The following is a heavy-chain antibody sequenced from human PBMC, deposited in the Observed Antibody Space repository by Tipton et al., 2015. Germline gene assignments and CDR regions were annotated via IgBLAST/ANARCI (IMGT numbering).Heavy chain of an antibody. CDR2: ISHSGKT. Sequence: TLSLTCTVSGGSISNSNYYWVWIRQPPGKGLEWIGAISHSGKTYSNPSLKSRVTISVDTSKNQFSLKLSSVTAADTAVYYCAREAVARYYYGMDVWGQGTAVTVSS. J-gene: IGHJ6*02. D-gene: IGHD6-19*01. CDR1: GGSISNSNYY. CDR3: AREAVARYYYGMDV. V-gene: IGHV4-39*07.